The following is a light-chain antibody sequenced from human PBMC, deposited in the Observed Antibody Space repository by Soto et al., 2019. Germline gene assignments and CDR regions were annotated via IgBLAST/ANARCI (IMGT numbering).Light chain of an antibody. Sequence: QSVLTQPPSVSAAPGQMATISCSGSSSNVGGNSVSWYQQLPGTAPKLLIYDDNKRPSGIPDRFSGSKSGTSATLGITGFQTGDEADYYCGSWDSSLSAYVFGTGTKVTVL. CDR2: DDN. J-gene: IGLJ1*01. CDR1: SSNVGGNS. CDR3: GSWDSSLSAYV. V-gene: IGLV1-51*01.